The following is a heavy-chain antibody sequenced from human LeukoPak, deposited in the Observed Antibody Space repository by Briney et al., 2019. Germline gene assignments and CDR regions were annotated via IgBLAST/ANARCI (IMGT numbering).Heavy chain of an antibody. V-gene: IGHV4-39*01. CDR2: IYYSGST. Sequence: SETLSLTCTVSGGSISSSSYYWGWIRQPPGKGLEWIGSIYYSGSTYYNPSLKSRVTISVDTSKNQFSLKLSSVTAADTAVYYCARHQEWWNLDYWGQGTLVTVSS. CDR1: GGSISSSSYY. CDR3: ARHQEWWNLDY. J-gene: IGHJ4*02. D-gene: IGHD2-15*01.